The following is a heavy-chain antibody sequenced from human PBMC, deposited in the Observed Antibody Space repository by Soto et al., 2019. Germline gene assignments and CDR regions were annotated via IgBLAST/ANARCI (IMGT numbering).Heavy chain of an antibody. D-gene: IGHD3-3*01. Sequence: LRLSCTGSGFTFGDYAMSWSRQAPGKGLEWVGVIRSKAYGGTTDYAASVRGRFTILRDDSKSIAYLQMSSLQTEDTGVYYCTKYTHVSRYSYFGMDVWGHGTTVTVSS. CDR1: GFTFGDYA. CDR2: IRSKAYGGTT. J-gene: IGHJ6*02. CDR3: TKYTHVSRYSYFGMDV. V-gene: IGHV3-49*03.